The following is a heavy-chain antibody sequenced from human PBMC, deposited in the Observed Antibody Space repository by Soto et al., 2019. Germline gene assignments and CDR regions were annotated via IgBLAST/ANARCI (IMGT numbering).Heavy chain of an antibody. Sequence: GGSLRLSCAASGFTFSNAWLSWVRQAPGKGLEWVGRIKSKTDGGTTDYTAPVKGRFIISRDDSKNTLYLQMNSLKTEDTAVYYCTTGSTSTKNYWGQGALVTVSS. CDR3: TTGSTSTKNY. V-gene: IGHV3-15*01. D-gene: IGHD6-6*01. CDR1: GFTFSNAW. CDR2: IKSKTDGGTT. J-gene: IGHJ4*02.